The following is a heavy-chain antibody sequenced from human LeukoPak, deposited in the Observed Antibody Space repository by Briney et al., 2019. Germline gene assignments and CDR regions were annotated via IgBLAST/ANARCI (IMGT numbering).Heavy chain of an antibody. CDR3: ARDAGTTLLHWFDP. CDR2: INHSGSI. D-gene: IGHD1-7*01. V-gene: IGHV4-34*01. CDR1: GGSFRGYY. J-gene: IGHJ5*02. Sequence: PSETLSLTCAVYGGSFRGYYWSWIRQSPGKGLEWIGEINHSGSINYNPSLKSRVTISVDKSKNQFSLKLSSVTAADTALYYCARDAGTTLLHWFDPWGQGTLVTVSS.